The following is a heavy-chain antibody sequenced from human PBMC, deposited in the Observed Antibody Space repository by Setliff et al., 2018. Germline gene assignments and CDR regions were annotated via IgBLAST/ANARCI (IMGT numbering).Heavy chain of an antibody. V-gene: IGHV3-15*01. D-gene: IGHD6-13*01. CDR3: ARESREILAVGTDAFDI. Sequence: PGGSLRLSCTASGFTSSNAWMSWVRQAPGKGLEWVGRIKRITDSGTTDHAAPVKGRFTVSRDDSISTLYLQMNSLKTEDTALYYCARESREILAVGTDAFDIWGQGTMVTVSS. CDR2: IKRITDSGTT. CDR1: GFTSSNAW. J-gene: IGHJ3*02.